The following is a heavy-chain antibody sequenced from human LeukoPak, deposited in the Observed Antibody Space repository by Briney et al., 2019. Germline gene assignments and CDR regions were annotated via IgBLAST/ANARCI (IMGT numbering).Heavy chain of an antibody. Sequence: PSETLSLTCTVSGGSISSRSYYWGWIRQPPGKGLEWIGSIYYSGSSYNNPSLKSRVTISVDTSKNQFSLKLSSVTAADTAVYYCARGLWDRVRGWFDPWGQGTLVTVSS. CDR1: GGSISSRSYY. CDR2: IYYSGSS. V-gene: IGHV4-39*07. D-gene: IGHD1-1*01. CDR3: ARGLWDRVRGWFDP. J-gene: IGHJ5*02.